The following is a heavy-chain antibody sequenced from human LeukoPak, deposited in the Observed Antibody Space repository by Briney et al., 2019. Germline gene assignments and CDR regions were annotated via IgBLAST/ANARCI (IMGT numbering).Heavy chain of an antibody. J-gene: IGHJ4*02. Sequence: GGSLRLSCAASGFTFSNYGMHWVRQAPGKGLEWVAFIRYDGSNKYYADSVKGRFTISRDNSKNTLYLQMNSLRAEDTAVYYCAKDKGLRYFGWLFDLNYWGQGTLVTAS. D-gene: IGHD3-9*01. V-gene: IGHV3-30*02. CDR2: IRYDGSNK. CDR1: GFTFSNYG. CDR3: AKDKGLRYFGWLFDLNY.